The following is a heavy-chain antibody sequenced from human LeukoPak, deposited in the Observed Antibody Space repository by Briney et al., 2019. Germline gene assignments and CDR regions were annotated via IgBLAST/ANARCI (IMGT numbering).Heavy chain of an antibody. Sequence: SVKVSCKASGYTFTGYYMHWVRQAPGQGLEWMGGIIPIFGTANYAQKFQGRVTITADKSTSTAYMELSSLRSEDTAVYYCARQTGDEGCGGDCYAYYMDVWGKGTTVTVSS. CDR1: GYTFTGYY. V-gene: IGHV1-69*06. CDR3: ARQTGDEGCGGDCYAYYMDV. D-gene: IGHD2-21*02. J-gene: IGHJ6*03. CDR2: IIPIFGTA.